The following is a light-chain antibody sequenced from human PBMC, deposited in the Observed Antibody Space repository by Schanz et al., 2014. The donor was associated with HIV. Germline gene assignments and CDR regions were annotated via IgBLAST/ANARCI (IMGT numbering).Light chain of an antibody. Sequence: QSVLTQPPSVSGAPGQRVTISCTGSSSNIGAGYDVHWYLQLPGTAPKLLIYGNNNRPSGVPDRFSGSKSGTSASLAITGLQAEDEADYYCQSYDSSLRGVFGGGTKLTVL. CDR3: QSYDSSLRGV. CDR1: SSNIGAGYD. V-gene: IGLV1-40*01. J-gene: IGLJ2*01. CDR2: GNN.